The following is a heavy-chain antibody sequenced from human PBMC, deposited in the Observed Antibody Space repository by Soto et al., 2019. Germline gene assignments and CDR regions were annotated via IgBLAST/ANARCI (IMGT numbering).Heavy chain of an antibody. D-gene: IGHD3-3*01. CDR1: GFTFISYA. Sequence: GGSLRLSCAASGFTFISYAMSWVRQAPGKGLEWVSAISGSGGSTYYADSVKGRFTISRDNSKNTLYLQMNSLRAEDTAVYYCAKDFNLEWLSYFDYWGQGTLVTVSS. CDR2: ISGSGGST. CDR3: AKDFNLEWLSYFDY. V-gene: IGHV3-23*01. J-gene: IGHJ4*02.